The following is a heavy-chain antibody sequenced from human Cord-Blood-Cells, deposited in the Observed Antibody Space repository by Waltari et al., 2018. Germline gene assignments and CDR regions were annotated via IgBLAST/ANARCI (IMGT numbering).Heavy chain of an antibody. CDR2: IIPILGIA. J-gene: IGHJ3*02. V-gene: IGHV1-69*09. Sequence: QVQLVQSGAEVKKPGSSVKVSCKASGGTFSSYAISWVRQAPGQGLEWMGRIIPILGIANYAQKFQGRGTITADKSTSTAYMELSSLRSEDTAVYYCASNTVVPAADAFDIWGQGTMVTVSS. CDR1: GGTFSSYA. D-gene: IGHD2-2*01. CDR3: ASNTVVPAADAFDI.